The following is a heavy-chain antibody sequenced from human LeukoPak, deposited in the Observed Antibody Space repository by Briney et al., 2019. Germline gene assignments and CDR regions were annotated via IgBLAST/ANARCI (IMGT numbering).Heavy chain of an antibody. CDR3: ARWVAAAGNNWFDP. CDR1: GYTFTGYY. Sequence: ASVKVSCKASGYTFTGYYMHWVRQAPGQGLEWMGWINPNSGGTNYAQKFQGRVTMTRDTSISIAYMELSRLRSDDTAVYYCARWVAAAGNNWFDPWGQGTLVTV. CDR2: INPNSGGT. V-gene: IGHV1-2*02. J-gene: IGHJ5*02. D-gene: IGHD6-13*01.